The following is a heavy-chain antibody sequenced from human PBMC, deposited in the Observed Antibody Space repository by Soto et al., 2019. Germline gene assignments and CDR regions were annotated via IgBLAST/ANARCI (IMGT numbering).Heavy chain of an antibody. V-gene: IGHV1-18*01. CDR1: GYTFTSYG. CDR2: ISAYNGNT. Sequence: GAAVKVSCKASGYTFTSYGISWVRQAPGQGLEWMGWISAYNGNTNYAQKLQGRVTMTTDTSTSTAYMELRSLRSDDTAVYYCAREDIQLWPRYFDYWGQGSLVTAPQ. CDR3: AREDIQLWPRYFDY. D-gene: IGHD5-18*01. J-gene: IGHJ4*02.